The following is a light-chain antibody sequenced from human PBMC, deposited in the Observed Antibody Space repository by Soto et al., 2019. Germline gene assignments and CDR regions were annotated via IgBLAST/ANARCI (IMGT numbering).Light chain of an antibody. CDR1: SSDVGGYNF. Sequence: QSALTQPASVSGSPGQSITISCTGTSSDVGGYNFVSWYQHHPAKAPKLMIYDVSNRPSGVSNRFSGSKSGNTASLPISGLQAEDEAHYYCSSFTSRDTLVVFGGGTKLTVL. CDR2: DVS. CDR3: SSFTSRDTLVV. J-gene: IGLJ2*01. V-gene: IGLV2-14*03.